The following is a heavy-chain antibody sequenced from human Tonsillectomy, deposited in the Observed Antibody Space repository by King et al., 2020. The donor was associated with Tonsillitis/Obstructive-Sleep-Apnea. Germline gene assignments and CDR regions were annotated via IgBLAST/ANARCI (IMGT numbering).Heavy chain of an antibody. Sequence: VQLQESGPGLVKPSETLSLTCTVSGSSISSYFWSWIRQTPGKGLEWIGYLYDSGSTNYNPSLKSRVTISVDTSKNLFSLKLSSLTAADTAVYYCARNIAFWSQGTPVTGSS. CDR1: GSSISSYF. CDR3: ARNIAF. D-gene: IGHD2/OR15-2a*01. V-gene: IGHV4-59*01. J-gene: IGHJ4*02. CDR2: LYDSGST.